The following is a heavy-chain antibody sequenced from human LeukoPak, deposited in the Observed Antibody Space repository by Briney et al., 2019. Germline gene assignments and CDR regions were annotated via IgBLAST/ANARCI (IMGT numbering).Heavy chain of an antibody. V-gene: IGHV1-2*02. D-gene: IGHD3-3*01. CDR3: ARENPGVPFDY. CDR2: INPNSGDT. J-gene: IGHJ4*02. Sequence: ASVKVSCKASGYTFTDFYLRWVRQAPGQGLEWMGWINPNSGDTNYAQKFQTRVTMTRDTSINTAYMELSGLKSDDTAVYFCARENPGVPFDYWGQGTLVTVSS. CDR1: GYTFTDFY.